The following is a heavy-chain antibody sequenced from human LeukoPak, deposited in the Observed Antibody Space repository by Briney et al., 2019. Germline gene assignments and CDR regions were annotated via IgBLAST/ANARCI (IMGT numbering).Heavy chain of an antibody. Sequence: ASVKVSCKASGCTFTDYGISWVRQAPGQGLEWMGWISAYNANTNYAQKFQGRVTMTTDTSTSTVYMELRSLRSDDTAIYYCARTDYDILTGARMDVWGKGTMVTVSS. CDR2: ISAYNANT. V-gene: IGHV1-18*04. J-gene: IGHJ6*04. D-gene: IGHD3-9*01. CDR1: GCTFTDYG. CDR3: ARTDYDILTGARMDV.